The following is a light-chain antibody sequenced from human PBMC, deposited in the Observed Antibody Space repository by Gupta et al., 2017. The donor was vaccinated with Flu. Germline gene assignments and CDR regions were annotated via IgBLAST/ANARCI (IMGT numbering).Light chain of an antibody. V-gene: IGLV3-25*03. J-gene: IGLJ3*02. CDR3: QSVDSSGTWV. Sequence: SGDALPKQYAYWYQQRPGQAPVQVIYKENERASGIPERFSGSSSGTTVTLTISGVQAEDEADYYCQSVDSSGTWVFGGGTKLTVL. CDR2: KEN. CDR1: ALPKQY.